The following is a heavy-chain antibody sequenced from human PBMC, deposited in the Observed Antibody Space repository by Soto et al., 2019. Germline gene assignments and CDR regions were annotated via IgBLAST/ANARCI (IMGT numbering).Heavy chain of an antibody. CDR1: GFTFSSYA. D-gene: IGHD3-22*01. CDR2: ISYDGSNK. J-gene: IGHJ4*02. V-gene: IGHV3-30-3*01. CDR3: ARDDYYDSSGYSTPDY. Sequence: GSLRLSCAASGFTFSSYAMHWVRQAPGKGLEWVAVISYDGSNKYYADSVKGRFTISRDNSKNTLYLQMNSLRAEDTAVYYCARDDYYDSSGYSTPDYWGQGTLVTVS.